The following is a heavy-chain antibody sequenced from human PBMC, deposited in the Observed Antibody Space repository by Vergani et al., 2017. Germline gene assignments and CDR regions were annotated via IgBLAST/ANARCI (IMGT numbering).Heavy chain of an antibody. V-gene: IGHV1-8*01. Sequence: VQLLESGAEVKKPGASVKVSCKASGYTFTSYDINWVRQATGQGLEWMGWMNPNSGNTGYAQKFQGRVTMTRNTSISTAYMELSSLRSEDTAVYYCAREGCSGGSCYSGGYYYMDVWGKGTTVTVSS. CDR1: GYTFTSYD. CDR2: MNPNSGNT. D-gene: IGHD2-15*01. CDR3: AREGCSGGSCYSGGYYYMDV. J-gene: IGHJ6*03.